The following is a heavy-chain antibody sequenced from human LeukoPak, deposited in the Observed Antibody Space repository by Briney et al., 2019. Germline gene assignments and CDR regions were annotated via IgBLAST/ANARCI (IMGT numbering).Heavy chain of an antibody. V-gene: IGHV1-18*01. CDR2: ISAYNGNT. CDR3: ARGGGITIFGVVYGNYFDY. D-gene: IGHD3-3*01. CDR1: GYTFTSYG. J-gene: IGHJ4*02. Sequence: ASVKVSCKASGYTFTSYGISWVRQAPGQGLEWMGWISAYNGNTNYAQKLQGRVTMTTDTSTSTAYMELRSLRSDDTAVYYCARGGGITIFGVVYGNYFDYWGQGTLVTVSS.